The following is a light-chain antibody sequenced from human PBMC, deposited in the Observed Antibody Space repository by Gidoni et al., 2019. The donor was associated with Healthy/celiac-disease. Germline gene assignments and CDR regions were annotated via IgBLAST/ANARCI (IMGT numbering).Light chain of an antibody. J-gene: IGKJ4*01. CDR3: QQYGSIPLT. V-gene: IGKV1-33*01. CDR1: QDISNY. CDR2: DAS. Sequence: TQTTHSPSSLSASVGDRVTITCQASQDISNYLNWYQQKPGKAPKVLIYDASSLETGVPSRFSGSGSGTDFTFTISSLQPEDIATYYCQQYGSIPLTFGGGTKVEIK.